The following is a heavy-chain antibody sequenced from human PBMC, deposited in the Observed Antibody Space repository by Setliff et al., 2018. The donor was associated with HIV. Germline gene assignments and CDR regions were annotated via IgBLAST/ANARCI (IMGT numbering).Heavy chain of an antibody. Sequence: PSETLSLTCTVSDGYISDGDYYWTWIRQPPGKGLEWIGHSYYSGSAHYNASLKSRVTMSVDMSNNQFSLKLRSVTAADTAVYHCARWTYYHASGSYRGKFDYWGQGTLVTVSS. CDR1: DGYISDGDYY. J-gene: IGHJ4*02. CDR2: SYYSGSA. CDR3: ARWTYYHASGSYRGKFDY. D-gene: IGHD3-10*01. V-gene: IGHV4-30-4*08.